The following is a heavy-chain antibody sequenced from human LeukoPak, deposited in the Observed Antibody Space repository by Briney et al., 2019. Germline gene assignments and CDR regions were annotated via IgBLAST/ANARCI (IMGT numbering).Heavy chain of an antibody. V-gene: IGHV4-59*01. J-gene: IGHJ4*02. CDR1: DGSISSYY. CDR3: ASLNYYDSSGYFGCFDY. CDR2: IYYSGST. D-gene: IGHD3-22*01. Sequence: SETLSLTCTVSDGSISSYYWSWIRQPPGKGLEWIGYIYYSGSTNYNPSLKSRVTISVDTSKNQFSLKLSSVTAADTAVYYCASLNYYDSSGYFGCFDYWGQGTLVTVSS.